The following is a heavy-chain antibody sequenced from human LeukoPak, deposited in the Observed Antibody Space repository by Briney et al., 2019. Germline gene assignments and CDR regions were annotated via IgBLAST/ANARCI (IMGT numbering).Heavy chain of an antibody. D-gene: IGHD3-10*01. CDR2: ISGSGGST. J-gene: IGHJ4*02. CDR1: GFTFSSYG. Sequence: PGGTLRLSCAASGFTFSSYGMSWVRQAPGKGLEWVSAISGSGGSTYYADSVKGRFTISRDNSKNTLYLQMNSLRAEDTAVYYCARQPNYYGSGSYPIDYWGQGTLVTVSS. CDR3: ARQPNYYGSGSYPIDY. V-gene: IGHV3-23*01.